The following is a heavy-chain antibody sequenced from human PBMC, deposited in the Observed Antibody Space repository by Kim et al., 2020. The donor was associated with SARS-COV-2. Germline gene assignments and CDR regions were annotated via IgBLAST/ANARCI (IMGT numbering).Heavy chain of an antibody. J-gene: IGHJ5*02. V-gene: IGHV1-69*13. CDR1: GGTFSSYA. CDR2: IIPIFGTA. D-gene: IGHD3-10*01. CDR3: ARDLGPNRLIPGRRFGEQRNWFDP. Sequence: SVKVSCKASGGTFSSYAISWVRQAPGQGLEWMGGIIPIFGTANYAQKFQGRVTITADESTSTAYMELSSLRSEDTAVYYCARDLGPNRLIPGRRFGEQRNWFDPWGQGTLVTVSS.